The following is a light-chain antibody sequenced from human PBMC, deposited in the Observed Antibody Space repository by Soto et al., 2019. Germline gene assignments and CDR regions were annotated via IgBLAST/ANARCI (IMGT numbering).Light chain of an antibody. J-gene: IGKJ5*01. CDR2: GAS. V-gene: IGKV3-20*01. CDR3: QQYGSYLPIP. Sequence: EIVLTQSPGTLSLSPGERATLSCRASQSVSSSYLAWYQQKPGQAPRLLIYGASSRATGIPDRFSGSGSGTDFALTISRLEPEDFAVYLCQQYGSYLPIPFGQGTQLEIK. CDR1: QSVSSSY.